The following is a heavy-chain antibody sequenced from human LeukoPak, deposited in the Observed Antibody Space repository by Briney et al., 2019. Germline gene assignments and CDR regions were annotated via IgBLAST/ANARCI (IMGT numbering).Heavy chain of an antibody. Sequence: GGSLRLSCAASGFTFSSYAMSRVRQAPGKGLEWVSAISGSGGSTYYADSVKGRFTNSRDNSKNTLYLQMNSLRAEDTAVYYCATKASAQYYYYSYGMDVWGQGTTVTVSS. J-gene: IGHJ6*02. CDR2: ISGSGGST. V-gene: IGHV3-23*01. CDR1: GFTFSSYA. CDR3: ATKASAQYYYYSYGMDV.